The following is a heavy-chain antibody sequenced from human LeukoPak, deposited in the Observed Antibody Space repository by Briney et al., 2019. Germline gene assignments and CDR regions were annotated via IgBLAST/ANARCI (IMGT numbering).Heavy chain of an antibody. CDR2: ISAYNGNT. D-gene: IGHD6-19*01. Sequence: ASVKVSCKASGYTFTSYGISWVRQAPGQGLEWMGWISAYNGNTNYAQKLQGRVTMTTDTSTSTAYMELRSLRSDDTAVYYCARYSSGWYRLYYFDYWGQGTLVTVSS. J-gene: IGHJ4*02. CDR1: GYTFTSYG. V-gene: IGHV1-18*01. CDR3: ARYSSGWYRLYYFDY.